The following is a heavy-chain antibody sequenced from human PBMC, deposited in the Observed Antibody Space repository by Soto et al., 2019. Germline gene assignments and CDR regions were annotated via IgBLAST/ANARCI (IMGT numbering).Heavy chain of an antibody. J-gene: IGHJ4*02. Sequence: EVQLLESGGGLVRPGGSLRLSCVASTFTFTDYAMSWVRQAPGEGLEWVSGISGSGGTTYYAESVKGRFSISRDNSKNILYLHLNNLRVEDTAIYYCATISDRGIAAALDSWGQGTLVTVYS. V-gene: IGHV3-23*01. CDR2: ISGSGGTT. CDR3: ATISDRGIAAALDS. CDR1: TFTFTDYA. D-gene: IGHD6-13*01.